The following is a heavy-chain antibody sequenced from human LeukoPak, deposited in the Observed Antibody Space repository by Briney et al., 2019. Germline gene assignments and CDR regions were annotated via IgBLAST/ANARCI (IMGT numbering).Heavy chain of an antibody. V-gene: IGHV3-30*18. CDR3: AKRPSDYGDYVTYFDY. CDR2: ISDDGRNK. D-gene: IGHD4-17*01. Sequence: GGSLRLSCAASGFRFISYGMHWVRQAPGKGLEWVGVISDDGRNKKYADSVKGRFTISRDNSKDTLYLQMNSLRDEDTAVYYCAKRPSDYGDYVTYFDYWGQGTLVTVSS. J-gene: IGHJ4*02. CDR1: GFRFISYG.